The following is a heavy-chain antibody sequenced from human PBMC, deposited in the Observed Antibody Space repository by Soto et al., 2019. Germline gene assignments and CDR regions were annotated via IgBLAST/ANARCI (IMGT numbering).Heavy chain of an antibody. CDR2: SIPIFDTA. V-gene: IGHV1-69*01. CDR1: GGTFNNYP. J-gene: IGHJ6*02. Sequence: QVQLVQSGAEVKKPGSSVKVSCKASGGTFNNYPITWVRQAPGEGLEWMGGSIPIFDTANYAQKFQGRVTISVVESTSTAYMELSSLRSEDTVVYYCARARGYSGDDHCYYFDMAVWGQGPTVTVAS. CDR3: ARARGYSGDDHCYYFDMAV. D-gene: IGHD5-12*01.